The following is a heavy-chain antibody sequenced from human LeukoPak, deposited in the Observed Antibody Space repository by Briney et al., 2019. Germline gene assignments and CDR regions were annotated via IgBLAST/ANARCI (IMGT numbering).Heavy chain of an antibody. Sequence: GGSLRLSCTVSGFIFSDYYMTWIRQAPGKGLEWVSYTSSSGSTIYYTDSVKGRFTISRDNAKNTLYLQMNSLRAEDTAVYYCAKGSRVEPVAYCDCWGQGTLITVSS. CDR3: AKGSRVEPVAYCDC. D-gene: IGHD2-2*01. CDR1: GFIFSDYY. CDR2: TSSSGSTI. J-gene: IGHJ4*02. V-gene: IGHV3-11*01.